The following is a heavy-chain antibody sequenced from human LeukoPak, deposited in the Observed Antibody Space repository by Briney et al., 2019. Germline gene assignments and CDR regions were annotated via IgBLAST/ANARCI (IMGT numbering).Heavy chain of an antibody. V-gene: IGHV3-30*18. CDR1: GFTFSSYG. D-gene: IGHD6-13*01. J-gene: IGHJ4*02. Sequence: GGSLRLSCAASGFTFSSYGMHWVRQAPGKGLEWVAVISYDGSNKYYADSVKGRFTISRDNSKNTLYLQMNSLRAEDTAVYYCAKERVWYSSSWYSDYWGQGTLVTVSS. CDR2: ISYDGSNK. CDR3: AKERVWYSSSWYSDY.